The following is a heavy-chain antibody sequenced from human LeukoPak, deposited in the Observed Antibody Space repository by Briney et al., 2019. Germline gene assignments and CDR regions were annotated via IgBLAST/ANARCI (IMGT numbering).Heavy chain of an antibody. CDR1: GVSISSSNSY. V-gene: IGHV4-61*02. CDR2: IYTSGST. Sequence: PSETLSLTCTVSGVSISSSNSYWSWIRQPAGKGLEWIGRIYTSGSTNYNPSLKSRVTMSVDTSKNQFSLKLSSVTAADTAVYYCARDRYYDSSGYGGWFDPWGQGTLVTVSS. J-gene: IGHJ5*02. CDR3: ARDRYYDSSGYGGWFDP. D-gene: IGHD3-22*01.